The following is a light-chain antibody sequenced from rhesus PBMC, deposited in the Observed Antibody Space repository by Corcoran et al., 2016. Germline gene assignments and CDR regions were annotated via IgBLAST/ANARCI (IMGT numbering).Light chain of an antibody. J-gene: IGKJ2*01. Sequence: DIVMTQTPLSLPVTPGEPASISCRSSQSLLHSNGNTYLYWYLQKPGQSPQLRIYLVSNRASGVPDRFSGSGSGTDFTRKISRVEAEDVGVYYLMQVIQLPYSFGQGTKVEVK. CDR2: LVS. CDR3: MQVIQLPYS. V-gene: IGKV2-91*01. CDR1: QSLLHSNGNTY.